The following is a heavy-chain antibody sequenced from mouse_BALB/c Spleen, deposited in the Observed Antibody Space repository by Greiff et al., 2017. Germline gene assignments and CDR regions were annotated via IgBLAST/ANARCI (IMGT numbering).Heavy chain of an antibody. J-gene: IGHJ3*01. Sequence: EVKLQESGAELVRPGALVKLSCKASGFNIKDYYMHWVKQRPEQGLEWIGWIDPENGNTIYDPKFQGKASITADTSSNTAYLQLSSLTSEDTAVYYCARGGLPAWFAYWGQGTLVTVSA. D-gene: IGHD2-4*01. V-gene: IGHV14-1*02. CDR1: GFNIKDYY. CDR3: ARGGLPAWFAY. CDR2: IDPENGNT.